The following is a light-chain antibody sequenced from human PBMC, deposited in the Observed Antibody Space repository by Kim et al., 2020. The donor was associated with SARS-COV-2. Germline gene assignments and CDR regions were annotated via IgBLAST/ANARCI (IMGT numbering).Light chain of an antibody. V-gene: IGKV3-20*01. CDR3: QQYNESPRT. CDR2: AAN. J-gene: IGKJ3*01. Sequence: PGTTAPPSCRASQSVGDDDLAWYQQKPGQPPILLMFAANIRATGIPDRFRGSGSGADFTLTINGLEPEDFAVYFCQQYNESPRTFGPGTKVDIK. CDR1: QSVGDDD.